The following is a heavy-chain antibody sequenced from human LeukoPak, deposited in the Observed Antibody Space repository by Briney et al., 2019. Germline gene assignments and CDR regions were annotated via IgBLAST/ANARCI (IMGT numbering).Heavy chain of an antibody. CDR3: ARENRAFDY. CDR2: IYYSGST. J-gene: IGHJ4*02. Sequence: SETLSLTCTVSGGPISSYYWSWIRQPPGKGLEWIGYIYYSGSTYYNPSLKSRVTISVDTSKNQFSLKLSSVTAADTAVYYCARENRAFDYWGQGTLVTVSS. V-gene: IGHV4-30-4*01. CDR1: GGPISSYY. D-gene: IGHD1-14*01.